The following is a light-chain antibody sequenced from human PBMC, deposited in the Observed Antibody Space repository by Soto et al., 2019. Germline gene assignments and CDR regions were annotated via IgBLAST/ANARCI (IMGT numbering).Light chain of an antibody. Sequence: QSALTQPPSASGSPGQSVTISCTGTSSDVGGYIFVSWYQQHPGKVPKLIIYDVNKRPSGVPDRFSGSKYGNTASLTVSGVQAEDEGDYYCVSFAGGTYVFGTGTKVTVL. J-gene: IGLJ1*01. V-gene: IGLV2-8*01. CDR2: DVN. CDR1: SSDVGGYIF. CDR3: VSFAGGTYV.